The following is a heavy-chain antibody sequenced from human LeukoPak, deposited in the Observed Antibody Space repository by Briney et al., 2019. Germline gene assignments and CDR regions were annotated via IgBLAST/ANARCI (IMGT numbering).Heavy chain of an antibody. CDR3: ARDSSWFYFDY. V-gene: IGHV4-30-4*08. J-gene: IGHJ4*02. CDR2: IYYIGST. Sequence: PSQTLSLTCTLPGGSISSGDYYWSWIRQPPGKGLEWIGYIYYIGSTYYNPSLKRRVTISVDTSKKQFSLKLSSVTAADTAVYYCARDSSWFYFDYWGQGTLVTVSS. D-gene: IGHD3-10*01. CDR1: GGSISSGDYY.